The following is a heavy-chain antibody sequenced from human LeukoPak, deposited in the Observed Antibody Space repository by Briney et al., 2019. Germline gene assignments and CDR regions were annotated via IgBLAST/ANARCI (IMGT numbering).Heavy chain of an antibody. J-gene: IGHJ4*02. CDR3: ARDSPELPCDY. CDR1: GCTFSSYA. CDR2: ISYDGSNK. V-gene: IGHV3-30*01. D-gene: IGHD1-26*01. Sequence: GGSLRLSCAASGCTFSSYAMHWVRQAPGKGLEWVAVISYDGSNKYYADSVKGRFTISRDNSKNTLYLQMNSLRAEDTAVYYCARDSPELPCDYWGQGTLVTVSS.